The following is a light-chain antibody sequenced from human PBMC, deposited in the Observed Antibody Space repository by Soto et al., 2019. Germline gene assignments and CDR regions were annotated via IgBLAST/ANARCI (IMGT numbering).Light chain of an antibody. V-gene: IGKV1-39*01. Sequence: DIQMTQSPSSLSASVGDRVTITCRASQSISAYLNWYQQKPGKAPKLLIYGASSLQSGVPSRFSGSGSGTDCSLTISSLQPEDFATYYCQQSYRSPITFGQGTRLEIK. CDR2: GAS. CDR3: QQSYRSPIT. J-gene: IGKJ5*01. CDR1: QSISAY.